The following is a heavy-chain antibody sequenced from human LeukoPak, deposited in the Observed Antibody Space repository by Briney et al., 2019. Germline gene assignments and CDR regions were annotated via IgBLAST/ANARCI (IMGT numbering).Heavy chain of an antibody. CDR1: GFTFSANY. Sequence: ASVKVSCKASGFTFSANYIHWVRQAPGQGLEWMGWISAYNGNTNYGQKFQGRVTMTTDTSTTTAYMEMRSLRSDDTAVYYCARETYYDILTGYVGYYGMDVWGQGTTVTVSS. D-gene: IGHD3-9*01. CDR3: ARETYYDILTGYVGYYGMDV. V-gene: IGHV1-18*04. J-gene: IGHJ6*02. CDR2: ISAYNGNT.